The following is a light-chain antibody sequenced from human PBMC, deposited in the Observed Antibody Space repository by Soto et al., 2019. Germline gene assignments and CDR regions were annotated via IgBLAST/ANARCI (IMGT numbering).Light chain of an antibody. J-gene: IGLJ2*01. V-gene: IGLV1-47*01. CDR3: AAWDDSLSGVV. CDR1: SSNIGSNY. CDR2: RNN. Sequence: QSVLTQPPSASGTPGQRVTISCSGSSSNIGSNYVYWYQQLRGTAPKLLIYRNNQRTSGVPDRFSGSKSGTSASLAISGLRSEDEADYYCAAWDDSLSGVVFGGGTKLTVL.